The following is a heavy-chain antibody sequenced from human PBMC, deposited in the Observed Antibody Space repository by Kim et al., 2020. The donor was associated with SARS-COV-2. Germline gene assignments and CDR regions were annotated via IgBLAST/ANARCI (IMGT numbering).Heavy chain of an antibody. CDR2: ISGSGGST. CDR1: GFSFSNHA. V-gene: IGHV3-23*01. Sequence: GGSLRLSCVAAGFSFSNHAMSWVRQAPGKGLEWVSVISGSGGSTYYADSLMGQFTISRDNSKNTVYLQMNSLRADDTAVYYCARHSGASHYYYGMDAGAKGPRSPSP. D-gene: IGHD1-26*01. J-gene: IGHJ6*02. CDR3: ARHSGASHYYYGMDA.